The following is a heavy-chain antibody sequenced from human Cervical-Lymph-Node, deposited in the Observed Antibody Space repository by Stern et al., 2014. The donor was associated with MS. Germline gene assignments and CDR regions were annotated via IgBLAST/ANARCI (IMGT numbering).Heavy chain of an antibody. Sequence: QVQLQESGPGLVMPSGTLSLTCTVSGDSLSDGYWTWVRQPAGLGPEWVGRFKASGSTDYNPALKTRVTVSIDTLKMQFSLNLRSVTAADTAVYYCARENAFQNYFDFWGQGALVTVSS. J-gene: IGHJ4*02. V-gene: IGHV4-4*07. D-gene: IGHD3-16*01. CDR3: ARENAFQNYFDF. CDR2: FKASGST. CDR1: GDSLSDGY.